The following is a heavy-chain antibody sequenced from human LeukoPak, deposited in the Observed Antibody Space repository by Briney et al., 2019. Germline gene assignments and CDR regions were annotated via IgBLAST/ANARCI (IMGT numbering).Heavy chain of an antibody. CDR2: IYNNGRT. D-gene: IGHD4-23*01. CDR1: GGSFGSGAYY. CDR3: ARGYGGNSRRGAYDV. J-gene: IGHJ3*01. Sequence: SETLSLTCTVSGGSFGSGAYYWSWIRQHPGKGLEWIGYIYNNGRTYYNPSLKSRVTISVDTSKNQFSLKLSSVTAADTAVYYCARGYGGNSRRGAYDVWGQGTMVTV. V-gene: IGHV4-31*03.